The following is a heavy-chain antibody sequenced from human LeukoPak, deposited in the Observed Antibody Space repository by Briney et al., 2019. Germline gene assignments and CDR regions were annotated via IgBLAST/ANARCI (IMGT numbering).Heavy chain of an antibody. D-gene: IGHD4-11*01. CDR1: GFTFSDYY. J-gene: IGHJ4*02. Sequence: GGSLRLSCTASGFTFSDYYMTWIRQAPGEGLEWLSYISNSDNTKYYADSVKGRFTISRDNAKNSLYLQMNSLRAEDTAVYYCARERVTTEYWGQGTLVTVSS. V-gene: IGHV3-11*01. CDR2: ISNSDNTK. CDR3: ARERVTTEY.